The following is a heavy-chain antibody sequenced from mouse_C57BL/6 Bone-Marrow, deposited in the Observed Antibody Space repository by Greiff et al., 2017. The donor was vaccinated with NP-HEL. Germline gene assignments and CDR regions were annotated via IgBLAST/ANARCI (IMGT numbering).Heavy chain of an antibody. CDR3: ARYYYGSRGWYFDV. CDR2: IDPNSGGT. J-gene: IGHJ1*03. D-gene: IGHD1-1*01. Sequence: QVQLQQPGADLVKPGASVKLSCKASGYTFTSYWMHWVKQRPGRGLAWIGRIDPNSGGTKFNEKFKTKATLTVDKPSSTAYMPLSSLTSEDSAVYYCARYYYGSRGWYFDVWGTGTTVTVSS. CDR1: GYTFTSYW. V-gene: IGHV1-72*01.